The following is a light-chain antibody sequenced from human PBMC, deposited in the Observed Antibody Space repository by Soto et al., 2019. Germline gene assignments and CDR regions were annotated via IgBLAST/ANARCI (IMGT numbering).Light chain of an antibody. V-gene: IGKV3-15*01. CDR1: ETVATN. J-gene: IGKJ1*01. CDR3: QQYKDWPTT. CDR2: GAS. Sequence: VMTQSPATLSVSPGERATLSCWASETVATNLAWYQQKPGQAPRLLISGASTRAAGVPARFSGYGSGTDFTPTISSLQSEDLGVYYCQQYKDWPTTFGQGTKVDI.